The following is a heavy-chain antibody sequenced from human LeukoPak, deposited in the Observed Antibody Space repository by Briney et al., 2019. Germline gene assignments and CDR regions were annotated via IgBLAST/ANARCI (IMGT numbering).Heavy chain of an antibody. CDR3: ARGHGVRPMVRAYPDHQKFDY. J-gene: IGHJ4*02. CDR1: GGSISSSSYY. Sequence: PSETLSLTCTVSGGSISSSSYYWGWIRQPPGKGLEWIGEINHSGSTNYNPSLKSRVTISVDTSKNQFSLKLSSVTAADTAVYYCARGHGVRPMVRAYPDHQKFDYWGQGTLVTVSS. V-gene: IGHV4-39*07. CDR2: INHSGST. D-gene: IGHD3-10*01.